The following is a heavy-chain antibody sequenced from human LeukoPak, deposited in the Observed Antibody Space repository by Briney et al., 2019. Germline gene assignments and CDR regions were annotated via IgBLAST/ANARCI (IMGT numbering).Heavy chain of an antibody. V-gene: IGHV4-30-4*08. Sequence: PSETLSLTCTVSGGSISSYYWSWIRQPPGKGLEWIGYIYYSGSTYYNPSLKSRVTISVDTSKNQFSLKLSSVTAADTAVYYCARDPYYYDSSGPRWGQGTLVTVSS. CDR2: IYYSGST. J-gene: IGHJ4*02. CDR1: GGSISSYY. CDR3: ARDPYYYDSSGPR. D-gene: IGHD3-22*01.